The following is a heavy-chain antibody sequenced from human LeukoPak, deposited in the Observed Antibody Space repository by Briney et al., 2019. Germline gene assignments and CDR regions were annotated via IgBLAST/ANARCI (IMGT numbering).Heavy chain of an antibody. CDR3: ARGPYYYDSSGYYNY. V-gene: IGHV3-7*01. J-gene: IGHJ4*02. Sequence: GGSLRLSCAASGSTFSSYWMSWVRQAPGKGLEWVANIKQDGSEKYYVDSVKGRFTISRDNAKNSLYLQMNSLRAEDTAVYYCARGPYYYDSSGYYNYWGQGTLVTVSS. CDR1: GSTFSSYW. CDR2: IKQDGSEK. D-gene: IGHD3-22*01.